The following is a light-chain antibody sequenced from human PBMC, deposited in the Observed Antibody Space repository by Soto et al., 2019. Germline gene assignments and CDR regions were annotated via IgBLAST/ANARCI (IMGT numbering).Light chain of an antibody. CDR1: QSVYVN. Sequence: EIVLTQSPGTLSLSPGEGATLSCRASQSVYVNLAWYQQKPGQSPRLLIYGASTRATDIPDRFSCSGSDTDFALTISRLEPEDFAVYYCQQYSGSPFTFGPGTKVNIK. CDR3: QQYSGSPFT. V-gene: IGKV3-20*01. CDR2: GAS. J-gene: IGKJ3*01.